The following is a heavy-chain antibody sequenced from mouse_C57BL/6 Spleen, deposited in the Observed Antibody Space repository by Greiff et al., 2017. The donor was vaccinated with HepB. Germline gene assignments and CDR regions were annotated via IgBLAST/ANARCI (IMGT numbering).Heavy chain of an antibody. Sequence: VQLQQPGAELVKPGASVKMSCKASGYTFTSYWITWVKQRPGQGLEWIGDIYPGSGSTNYNEKFKSKATLTVDTSSSTAYMQLSSLTSEDSAVYYCARGGLRRNYYAMDYWGQGTSVTVSS. CDR1: GYTFTSYW. J-gene: IGHJ4*01. D-gene: IGHD2-2*01. CDR2: IYPGSGST. V-gene: IGHV1-55*01. CDR3: ARGGLRRNYYAMDY.